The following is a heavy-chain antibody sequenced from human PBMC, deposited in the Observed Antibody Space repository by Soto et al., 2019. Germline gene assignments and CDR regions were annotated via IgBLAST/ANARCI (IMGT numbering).Heavy chain of an antibody. V-gene: IGHV1-69*06. CDR1: GGTFSSYA. Sequence: SVKVSCKASGGTFSSYAISWVGQAPGQGLEWMGGIIPIFGTANYAQKFQGRVTITADKSTSTAYMELSSLRSEDTAVYYCASGKTKPYYYYYYGMDVWGQGTTVTVSS. CDR3: ASGKTKPYYYYYYGMDV. CDR2: IIPIFGTA. J-gene: IGHJ6*02. D-gene: IGHD2-15*01.